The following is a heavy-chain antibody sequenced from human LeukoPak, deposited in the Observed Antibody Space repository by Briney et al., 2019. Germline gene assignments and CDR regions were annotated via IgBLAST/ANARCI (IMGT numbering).Heavy chain of an antibody. D-gene: IGHD5-24*01. V-gene: IGHV4-34*01. J-gene: IGHJ4*02. CDR3: ARDGVEMATILSGYFDY. CDR1: GGSFSGYY. Sequence: SETLSLTCAVYGGSFSGYYWSWIRQPPGKGLEWIGEINHSGSTNYNPSLKSRVTISVDTSKNQFSLELSSVTAADTAVYYCARDGVEMATILSGYFDYWGQGTLVTVSS. CDR2: INHSGST.